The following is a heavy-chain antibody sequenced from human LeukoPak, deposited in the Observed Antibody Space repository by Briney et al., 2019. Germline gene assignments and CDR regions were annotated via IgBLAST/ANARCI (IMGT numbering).Heavy chain of an antibody. CDR3: AREEDYCSGGSCQVAFDI. D-gene: IGHD2-15*01. Sequence: ASVKVSCKASGGTFSSYAISWVRQAPGQGLEWMGGIIPIFGTANYAQKFQGRVTITADKSTSTAYMELSSLRSEDTAVYYCAREEDYCSGGSCQVAFDIWGQGTMVTVSS. V-gene: IGHV1-69*06. CDR1: GGTFSSYA. J-gene: IGHJ3*02. CDR2: IIPIFGTA.